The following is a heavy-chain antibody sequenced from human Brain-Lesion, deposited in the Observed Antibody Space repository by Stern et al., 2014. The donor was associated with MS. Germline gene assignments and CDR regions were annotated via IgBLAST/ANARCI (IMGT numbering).Heavy chain of an antibody. CDR3: ARGRVVPGFQYYATDV. V-gene: IGHV4-61*02. CDR1: GGSISSGGYY. CDR2: IFKRGST. Sequence: QVQLVELGPGLVKPSQTLSLSCTVSGGSISSGGYYWSWIRQPAGKGLEWIGRIFKRGSTRYNPSLQSRVTISIETSKNQFSLRLNSMTAADTAVYYCARGRVVPGFQYYATDVWGQGTTVIVSS. J-gene: IGHJ6*02. D-gene: IGHD2-2*01.